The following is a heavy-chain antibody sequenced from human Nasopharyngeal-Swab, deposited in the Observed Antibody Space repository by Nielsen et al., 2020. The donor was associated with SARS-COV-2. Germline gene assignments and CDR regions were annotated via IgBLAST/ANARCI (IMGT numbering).Heavy chain of an antibody. V-gene: IGHV1-2*04. CDR3: ARTYSSGQKGKGADV. CDR1: GYTFTGYY. J-gene: IGHJ6*04. CDR2: INPNSGGT. D-gene: IGHD6-19*01. Sequence: ASVKVSCKASGYTFTGYYMHWVRQAPGQGLEWMGWINPNSGGTNYAQKFQGWVTMTRDTSISTAYMELSRLRSDDTAVYYCARTYSSGQKGKGADVWGKGTTVTVSS.